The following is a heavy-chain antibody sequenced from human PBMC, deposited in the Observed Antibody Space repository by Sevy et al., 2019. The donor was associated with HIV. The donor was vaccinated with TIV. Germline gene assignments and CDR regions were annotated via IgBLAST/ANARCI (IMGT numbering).Heavy chain of an antibody. CDR3: ATDFTGFYGMDV. CDR1: GLTLSSCG. D-gene: IGHD7-27*01. V-gene: IGHV3-30*03. Sequence: GGSLRLSCAASGLTLSSCGMHWALQAPGKELEWVAVISYNGSNKYYAESVKGRFTISSDTSKNTLYLQMNSLRAEDTAVYYCATDFTGFYGMDVWGQGTTVTVSS. J-gene: IGHJ6*02. CDR2: ISYNGSNK.